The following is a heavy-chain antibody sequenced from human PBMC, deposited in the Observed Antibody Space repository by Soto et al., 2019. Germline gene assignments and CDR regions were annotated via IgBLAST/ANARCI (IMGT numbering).Heavy chain of an antibody. CDR1: GGSFSGYY. CDR3: ARGQFRRGAFDI. J-gene: IGHJ3*02. Sequence: QVQLQQWGAGLLKPSETLSLTCAVYGGSFSGYYWSWIRQPPGKGLEWIGEINHSGSTNYNPSLKSRVTISVDTSKHQFSLKLSSVTAADTAVYYCARGQFRRGAFDIWGQGTMVTVSS. D-gene: IGHD2-21*01. V-gene: IGHV4-34*01. CDR2: INHSGST.